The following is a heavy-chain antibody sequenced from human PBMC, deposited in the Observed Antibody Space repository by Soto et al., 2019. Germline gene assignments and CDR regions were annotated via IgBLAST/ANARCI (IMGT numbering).Heavy chain of an antibody. V-gene: IGHV3-23*01. D-gene: IGHD3-3*01. J-gene: IGHJ4*02. CDR3: AKVISRDHNFWSGHSYFDA. CDR2: IIGAGDIT. Sequence: GGSLRVSCTASGFTFSDYAMAWVRQTPGKGLEWVSAIIGAGDITYSADSVRDRFAISRDNSKNTLYLQMYSLRAEDTALYYCAKVISRDHNFWSGHSYFDAWGQGTPVTVSS. CDR1: GFTFSDYA.